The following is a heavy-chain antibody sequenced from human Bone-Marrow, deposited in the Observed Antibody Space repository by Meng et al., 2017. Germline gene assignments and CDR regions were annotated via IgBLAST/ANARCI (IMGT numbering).Heavy chain of an antibody. CDR2: ISSSSTI. D-gene: IGHD3-9*01. Sequence: GESLMISCAASGFTFSDYYMNWVRQAPGKGLERVSSISSSSTIYYADSVKGRFTISRDNAKNSLYLQMNSLRAEDTAVYYCARDPRKGGLTGYYSYYYYGMDVWGQGTTVTVSS. CDR3: ARDPRKGGLTGYYSYYYYGMDV. CDR1: GFTFSDYY. J-gene: IGHJ6*02. V-gene: IGHV3-69-1*01.